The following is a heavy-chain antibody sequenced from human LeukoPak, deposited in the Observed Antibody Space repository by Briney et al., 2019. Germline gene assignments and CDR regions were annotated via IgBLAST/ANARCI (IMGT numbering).Heavy chain of an antibody. J-gene: IGHJ5*02. CDR1: GGSVSSGSYY. Sequence: SETLSLTCTVSGGSVSSGSYYWNWIRQPPGKGLEWIGYIYYSGSTNYNPSLKSRVTISVDTSKNQFSLKLSSVTAADTAVYYCARYVGRDYDFWSGYYAGISNWFDPWGQGTLVTVSS. CDR3: ARYVGRDYDFWSGYYAGISNWFDP. CDR2: IYYSGST. D-gene: IGHD3-3*01. V-gene: IGHV4-61*01.